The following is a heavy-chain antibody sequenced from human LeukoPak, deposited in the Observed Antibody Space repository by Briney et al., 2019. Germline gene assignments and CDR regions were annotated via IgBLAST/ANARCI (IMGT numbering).Heavy chain of an antibody. D-gene: IGHD2-15*01. Sequence: ASVKVSCKASGYTFTGYYMHWVRQAPGQGLEWMGWINPNSGGTNHAQKFQGRVTITRDTSISTAYMELSRLRSEETAWFNCARLCSGGSCYLFVYWGQGTPVTV. V-gene: IGHV1-2*02. CDR3: ARLCSGGSCYLFVY. CDR1: GYTFTGYY. CDR2: INPNSGGT. J-gene: IGHJ4*02.